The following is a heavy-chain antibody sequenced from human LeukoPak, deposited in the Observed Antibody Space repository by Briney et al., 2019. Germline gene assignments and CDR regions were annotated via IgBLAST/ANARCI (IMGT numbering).Heavy chain of an antibody. Sequence: ASVKVSCKVSGYTLTELSMHWVRQAPGKGLEWMGGFDPEDGETIYAQKFQGRVTMTEDTSTDAAYMVLSSLRSEDTAVYYCATRGSPGIAVAGGLYWGQGTLVTVSS. CDR3: ATRGSPGIAVAGGLY. CDR1: GYTLTELS. D-gene: IGHD6-19*01. J-gene: IGHJ4*02. V-gene: IGHV1-24*01. CDR2: FDPEDGET.